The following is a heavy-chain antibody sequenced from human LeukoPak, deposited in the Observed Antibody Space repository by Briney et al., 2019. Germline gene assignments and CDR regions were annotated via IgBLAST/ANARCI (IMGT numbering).Heavy chain of an antibody. CDR3: ARHRRYCSSTSCYALDY. CDR1: GGSISSSSYY. CDR2: IYYSGST. Sequence: SETLSLTCTVSGGSISSSSYYWGWIRQPPGKGLEWIGSIYYSGSTYYNPSLKSRVTISVDTPKNQFSLKLSSVTAADTAVYYCARHRRYCSSTSCYALDYWGQGTLVTVSS. D-gene: IGHD2-2*01. J-gene: IGHJ4*02. V-gene: IGHV4-39*01.